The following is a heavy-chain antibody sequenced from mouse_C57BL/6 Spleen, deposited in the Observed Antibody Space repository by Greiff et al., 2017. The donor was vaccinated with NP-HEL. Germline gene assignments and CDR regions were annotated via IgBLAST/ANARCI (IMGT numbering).Heavy chain of an antibody. D-gene: IGHD2-2*01. Sequence: VQLQQSGAELVKPGASVKMSCKASGYTFTSYWITWVKQRPGQGLEWIGDIYPGSGSTNYNEKFKSKATLTVDTSSSTAYMQLSSLTSEDSAVYYCAREVTTNYYAMDYWGQGTSVTVSS. V-gene: IGHV1-55*01. CDR2: IYPGSGST. CDR1: GYTFTSYW. CDR3: AREVTTNYYAMDY. J-gene: IGHJ4*01.